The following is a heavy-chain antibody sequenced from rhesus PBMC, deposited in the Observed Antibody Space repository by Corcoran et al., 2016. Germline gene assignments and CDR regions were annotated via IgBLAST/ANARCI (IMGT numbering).Heavy chain of an antibody. CDR3: ARRGSGWTRDY. V-gene: IGHV4-173*01. J-gene: IGHJ4*01. D-gene: IGHD6-31*01. CDR1: GGSISSNY. CDR2: ISGSGGST. Sequence: QLQLQESGPGLVKPSETLSLTCAVSGGSISSNYWSWIRQPPWKGLAWIGRISGSGGSTEYNPSRQCRVTISMCTSKTLFSLKLSSVTAADTAVYYGARRGSGWTRDYWGQGVLVTVSS.